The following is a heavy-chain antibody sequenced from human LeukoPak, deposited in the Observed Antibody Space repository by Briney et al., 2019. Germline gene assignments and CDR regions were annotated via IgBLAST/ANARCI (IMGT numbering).Heavy chain of an antibody. CDR1: GFTFSSYE. Sequence: GGSLRLSCAASGFTFSSYEMNWVRQAPGKGLEWVSYISSSGSTIYYADSVKGRFTISRDNAKNSLYLQMNSLRAEDTAVYYCAKDRDYYDSSGYGNWGQGTLVTVSS. V-gene: IGHV3-48*03. CDR3: AKDRDYYDSSGYGN. CDR2: ISSSGSTI. J-gene: IGHJ4*02. D-gene: IGHD3-22*01.